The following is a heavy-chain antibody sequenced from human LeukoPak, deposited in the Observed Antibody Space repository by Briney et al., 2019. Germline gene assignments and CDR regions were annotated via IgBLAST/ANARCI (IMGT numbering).Heavy chain of an antibody. Sequence: GGSLRLSCVASGFTFRTYWMSWVRQAPGKGLEWVANINQDGSDKYYVDSVRGRLTISRDNAKNPLYLQMNSLRVEDTAVYYCASDPFTISAYDAFNIWGQGTVVTVSS. D-gene: IGHD3-3*02. CDR1: GFTFRTYW. CDR3: ASDPFTISAYDAFNI. J-gene: IGHJ3*02. V-gene: IGHV3-7*01. CDR2: INQDGSDK.